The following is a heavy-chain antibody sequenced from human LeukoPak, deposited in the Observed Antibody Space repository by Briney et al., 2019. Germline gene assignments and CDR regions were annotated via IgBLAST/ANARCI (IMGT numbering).Heavy chain of an antibody. CDR1: GFTFSDYY. D-gene: IGHD3-16*01. J-gene: IGHJ6*02. Sequence: GGSLRLSCAASGFTFSDYYMTWVRQAPGKGLEWVASINHNGNVNYYVDSVKGRFTISRDNAKNSLYLQMSNLRAEDTAVYFCARGGGLDVWGQGATVTVSS. CDR2: INHNGNVN. V-gene: IGHV3-7*03. CDR3: ARGGGLDV.